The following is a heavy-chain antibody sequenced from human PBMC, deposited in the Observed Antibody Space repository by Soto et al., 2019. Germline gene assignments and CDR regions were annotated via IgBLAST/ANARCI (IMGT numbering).Heavy chain of an antibody. CDR2: TYYRSKWYN. CDR3: ARGEQYSGRIFDY. V-gene: IGHV6-1*01. J-gene: IGHJ4*02. CDR1: GDSVSSNSAA. D-gene: IGHD1-26*01. Sequence: QVQLQQSGPGLVKPSQTLSVTCGISGDSVSSNSAAWNWLRQSPSRGLEWLGSTYYRSKWYNDYGVYVESRITINPDTSKNRFSLQLNFVTPEDTAVYFCARGEQYSGRIFDYGGQGTLDTVSS.